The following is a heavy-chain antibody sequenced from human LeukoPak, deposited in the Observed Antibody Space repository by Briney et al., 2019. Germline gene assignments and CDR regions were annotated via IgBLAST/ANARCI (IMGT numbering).Heavy chain of an antibody. CDR3: ARHGQQLNWFDP. J-gene: IGHJ5*02. V-gene: IGHV4-39*01. Sequence: PSETLSLTCTVSGGSISSSSYYWGWIRQPPGKGLEWIGTIYYSGSTYYNPSLKSRVTISVDTSKNQFSLKLTSVTAADTAVYYCARHGQQLNWFDPWGRGTLVTVSS. CDR1: GGSISSSSYY. CDR2: IYYSGST. D-gene: IGHD6-13*01.